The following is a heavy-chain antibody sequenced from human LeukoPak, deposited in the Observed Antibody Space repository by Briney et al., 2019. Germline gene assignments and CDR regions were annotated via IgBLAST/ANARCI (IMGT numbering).Heavy chain of an antibody. CDR3: ARGGETDYYDSTDAFDI. D-gene: IGHD3-22*01. CDR2: IIPIFGTA. J-gene: IGHJ3*02. Sequence: SVKVSCKASGGTFSSYAISWVRQAPGQGLECMGGIIPIFGTANYAQKFQGRVTITADESTSTAYMELSSLRSEDMAVYYCARGGETDYYDSTDAFDIWGQGTMVTVSS. V-gene: IGHV1-69*13. CDR1: GGTFSSYA.